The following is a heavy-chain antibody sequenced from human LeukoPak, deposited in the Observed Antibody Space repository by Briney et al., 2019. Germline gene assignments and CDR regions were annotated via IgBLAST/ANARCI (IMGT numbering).Heavy chain of an antibody. CDR2: IYYSGST. J-gene: IGHJ6*03. Sequence: PSETLSLTCTVSGGSISSSSYYWGWIRQPPGKGLEWIGSIYYSGSTYYNPSLKSRVTISVDTSKNQFSLKLSSVTAADTAVYYCARPIGYSSSYYYMDVWGKGTTVTVSS. CDR3: ARPIGYSSSYYYMDV. CDR1: GGSISSSSYY. D-gene: IGHD6-6*01. V-gene: IGHV4-39*01.